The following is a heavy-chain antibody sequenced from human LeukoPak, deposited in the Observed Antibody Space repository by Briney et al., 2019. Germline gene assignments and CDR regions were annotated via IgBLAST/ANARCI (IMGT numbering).Heavy chain of an antibody. D-gene: IGHD2-2*01. CDR1: GFTFSSYS. CDR3: ARVVTAAWNWFDP. V-gene: IGHV3-21*01. J-gene: IGHJ5*02. CDR2: ISSSGSFI. Sequence: GGSLRLSCAASGFTFSSYSMNWVRQAPGKGLEWVSSISSSGSFIYYADSVKGRLTTSRDNAKNSLYLQMNSLRADDTAVYYCARVVTAAWNWFDPWGQGTLVTVSS.